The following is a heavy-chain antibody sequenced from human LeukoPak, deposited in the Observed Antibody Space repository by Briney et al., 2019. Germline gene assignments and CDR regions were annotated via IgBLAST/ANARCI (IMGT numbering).Heavy chain of an antibody. V-gene: IGHV3-23*01. Sequence: TGGSLRLSCAASGFTFSSYAMSWVRQAPGKGLEWVSAISGSGGSIYYADSVKGRFTISRDNSKNTLYLQMNSLRAEDTAVYYCAHDIVVVVAATGHFDYWGQGTLVTVSS. CDR1: GFTFSSYA. D-gene: IGHD2-15*01. CDR3: AHDIVVVVAATGHFDY. CDR2: ISGSGGSI. J-gene: IGHJ4*02.